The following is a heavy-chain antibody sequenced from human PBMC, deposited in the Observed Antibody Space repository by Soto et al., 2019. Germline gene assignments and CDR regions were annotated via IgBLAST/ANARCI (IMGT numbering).Heavy chain of an antibody. V-gene: IGHV1-69*13. CDR1: GGTFSSYA. CDR3: ARDPRPYYYDSSGYYYLVY. Sequence: SVKLSCNASGGTFSSYAISWVRQAPGQGLEWMGGIIPIFGTANYAQKFQGRVTITADESTSTAYMELSSLRSEDTAVYYCARDPRPYYYDSSGYYYLVYWGQGTLVTVYS. CDR2: IIPIFGTA. J-gene: IGHJ4*02. D-gene: IGHD3-22*01.